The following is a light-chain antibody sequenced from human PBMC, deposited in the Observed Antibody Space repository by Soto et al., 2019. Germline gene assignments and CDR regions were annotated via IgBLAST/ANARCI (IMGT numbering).Light chain of an antibody. V-gene: IGLV2-11*02. CDR3: CSYAGSYTFVV. CDR2: DVS. J-gene: IGLJ2*01. Sequence: QSALTQPRSVSGSPGQSVTISCTGTSSDVGGYNHVSWHQQHPGKAPKLMIYDVSRRPSGVPDRFSGSKSGNTASLTISGLQAEDGADYYCCSYAGSYTFVVFGGGTKVTVL. CDR1: SSDVGGYNH.